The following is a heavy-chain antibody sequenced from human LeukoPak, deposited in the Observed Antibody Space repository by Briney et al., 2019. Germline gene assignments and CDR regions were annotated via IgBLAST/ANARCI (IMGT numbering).Heavy chain of an antibody. Sequence: GGSLRLSCAASGFTFSSYAMSWVRQAPGKGLEWVSAISGSGGSTYYADSVKGRFTISRDNAKNSLYLQMNSLRAEDTAVYYCARDFGPTYYDILTGFPDGLDWGQGTLVTVSS. V-gene: IGHV3-23*01. CDR2: ISGSGGST. CDR1: GFTFSSYA. D-gene: IGHD3-9*01. CDR3: ARDFGPTYYDILTGFPDGLD. J-gene: IGHJ4*02.